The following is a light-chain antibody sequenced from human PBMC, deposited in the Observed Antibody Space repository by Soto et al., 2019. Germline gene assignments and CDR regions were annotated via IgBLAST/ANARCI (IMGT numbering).Light chain of an antibody. V-gene: IGKV3-20*01. CDR2: GAS. J-gene: IGKJ2*02. Sequence: DIVLTQSPGTLSLSPGERATLSCRASQSVSSSYLAWYQQKPGQAPSLLIYGASSRATGISDRFSGSGSGTDFTLTSSRLEPEDVAVYYCQQYGSSRTFGQGTKLEIK. CDR1: QSVSSSY. CDR3: QQYGSSRT.